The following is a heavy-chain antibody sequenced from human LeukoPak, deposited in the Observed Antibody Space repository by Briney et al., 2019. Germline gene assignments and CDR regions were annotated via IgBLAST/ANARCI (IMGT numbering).Heavy chain of an antibody. CDR1: GGTFSSYA. J-gene: IGHJ6*02. CDR3: ARGHYDSSGYYSLFGYYYYGMDV. D-gene: IGHD3-22*01. V-gene: IGHV1-69*13. Sequence: SVKVSCKASGGTFSSYAISWVRQAPGQGLERMGGIIPIFGTANYAQKFQGRVTITADESTSTAYMELSSLRSEDTAVYYCARGHYDSSGYYSLFGYYYYGMDVWGQGTTVTVSS. CDR2: IIPIFGTA.